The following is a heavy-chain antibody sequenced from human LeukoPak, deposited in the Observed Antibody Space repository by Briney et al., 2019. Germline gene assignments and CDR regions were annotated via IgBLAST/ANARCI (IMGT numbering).Heavy chain of an antibody. J-gene: IGHJ4*02. CDR2: IQNDGSNK. V-gene: IGHV3-30*02. CDR3: AKDWGARGCCGDYFDY. Sequence: PGGSLRLSCAASGFMFSEYGMHWVRQAPGKGLEGVAFIQNDGSNKHFAESVKGRFTISRDNSKNTVSLQMNSLRSDDTGVYYCAKDWGARGCCGDYFDYWGQGSLVTVSS. D-gene: IGHD1-26*01. CDR1: GFMFSEYG.